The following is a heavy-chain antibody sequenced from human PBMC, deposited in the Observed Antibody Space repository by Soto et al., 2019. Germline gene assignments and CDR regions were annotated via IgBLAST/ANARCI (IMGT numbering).Heavy chain of an antibody. Sequence: QVQLVESGGGVVQPGRSLRLSCAASGFTFSSYAMHWVRQAPGKGLEWVAVISYDGSNKYYADSVKGRFTISRDNSKNTLYLQMNSLRAEDTAVYYCARDRGWRLTPPYYYYGMDVWGQGTTVTVSS. CDR3: ARDRGWRLTPPYYYYGMDV. V-gene: IGHV3-30-3*01. CDR2: ISYDGSNK. CDR1: GFTFSSYA. J-gene: IGHJ6*02. D-gene: IGHD6-25*01.